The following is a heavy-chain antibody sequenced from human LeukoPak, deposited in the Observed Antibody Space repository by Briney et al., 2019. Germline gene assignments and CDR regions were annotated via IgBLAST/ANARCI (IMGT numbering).Heavy chain of an antibody. CDR1: GFTFSSYE. CDR2: ISSSGSTI. CDR3: ARGGFWSGYPPRN. Sequence: RAGGSLRLSCAASGFTFSSYEMNWVRQAPGKWLEWVSYISSSGSTIYYADSVKGRFTISRDNAKNSLYLQMNSLRAEDTAVYYCARGGFWSGYPPRNWGQGTLVTVSS. V-gene: IGHV3-48*03. D-gene: IGHD3-3*01. J-gene: IGHJ4*02.